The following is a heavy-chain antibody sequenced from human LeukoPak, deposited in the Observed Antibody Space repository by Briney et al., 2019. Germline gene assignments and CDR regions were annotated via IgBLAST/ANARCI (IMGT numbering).Heavy chain of an antibody. CDR3: AKGRYHDSSGYYRSDYYYYGMDV. Sequence: GGSLRLSCAASGFTFSSYAMSWVRQAPGKGLEWVSAISGSGGSTYYADSVKGRFTISRDNSKNTLYLQMNSLRAEDTAVYYCAKGRYHDSSGYYRSDYYYYGMDVWGQGTTVTVSS. J-gene: IGHJ6*02. D-gene: IGHD3-22*01. CDR1: GFTFSSYA. CDR2: ISGSGGST. V-gene: IGHV3-23*01.